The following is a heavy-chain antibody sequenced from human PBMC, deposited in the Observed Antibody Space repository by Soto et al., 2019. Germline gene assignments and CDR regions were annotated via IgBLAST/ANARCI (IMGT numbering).Heavy chain of an antibody. J-gene: IGHJ4*02. D-gene: IGHD5-12*01. CDR3: ARTLHRSGYDCPFDY. CDR1: GDSISAYF. Sequence: PSEILSLTCTVSGDSISAYFWSWIRQSPGKGLEWIGYVYHDGTTFYNPSLKSRVTISVGTSRNQFSLNLNSVTAADTAVYYCARTLHRSGYDCPFDYWGQGTLVTVSS. CDR2: VYHDGTT. V-gene: IGHV4-59*01.